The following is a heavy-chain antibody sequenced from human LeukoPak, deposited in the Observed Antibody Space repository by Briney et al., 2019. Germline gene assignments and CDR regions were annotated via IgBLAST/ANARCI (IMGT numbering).Heavy chain of an antibody. Sequence: GGSLRLSCAASGFSFSNYAMSWVRQAPGKGLEWVSAIGGSAANTYYADSVKGRFTISRDNSGNTLYLQMNSLRAEDTAVYYCAKNVQYSSSPFDYWGQGTLVTVSS. D-gene: IGHD6-6*01. J-gene: IGHJ4*02. CDR1: GFSFSNYA. CDR2: IGGSAANT. CDR3: AKNVQYSSSPFDY. V-gene: IGHV3-23*01.